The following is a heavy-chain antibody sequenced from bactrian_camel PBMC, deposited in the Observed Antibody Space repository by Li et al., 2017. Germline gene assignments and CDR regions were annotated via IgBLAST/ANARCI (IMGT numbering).Heavy chain of an antibody. CDR2: IHSDGSTT. CDR3: AAAAWTQWWYGLSKFDY. V-gene: IGHV3S40*01. CDR1: GFRFVGDD. Sequence: VQLVESGGGLVQPGGSLRLSCVVSGFRFVGDDMSWVRQAPGKEREEREGITAIHSDGSTTYADSVKGRFTISRDNAKNTVYLQMNSLKPEDTAVYYCAAAAWTQWWYGLSKFDYWGQGTQVTVS. D-gene: IGHD2*01. J-gene: IGHJ4*01.